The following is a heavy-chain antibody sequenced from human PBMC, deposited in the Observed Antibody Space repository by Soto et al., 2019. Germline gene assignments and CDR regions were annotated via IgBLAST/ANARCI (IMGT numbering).Heavy chain of an antibody. D-gene: IGHD6-6*01. CDR1: GGSFSYSA. Sequence: SVKVSCKASGGSFSYSAISWVRQAPGQGLEWMGGIIPVSGVPNNAQKFQGRVSITADESTATAYLQLSSLRPDDTAVYYCATPSVAARPKGGYYYADVWGQGTTVTVSS. V-gene: IGHV1-69*13. J-gene: IGHJ6*02. CDR2: IIPVSGVP. CDR3: ATPSVAARPKGGYYYADV.